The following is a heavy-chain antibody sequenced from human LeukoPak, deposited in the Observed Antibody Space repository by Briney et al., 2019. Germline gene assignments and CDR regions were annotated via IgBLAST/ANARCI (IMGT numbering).Heavy chain of an antibody. J-gene: IGHJ6*04. CDR1: GFTFSSYE. Sequence: PGGSLRLSSAASGFTFSSYEMNWVRQAPGRGLEWVSYISSSGSTIYYADSVKGRFTISRDNAKNSLYLQMNSLRAEDTAVYYCARAGRLWFGESQRLDVWGKGTTVTISS. V-gene: IGHV3-48*03. CDR3: ARAGRLWFGESQRLDV. CDR2: ISSSGSTI. D-gene: IGHD3-10*01.